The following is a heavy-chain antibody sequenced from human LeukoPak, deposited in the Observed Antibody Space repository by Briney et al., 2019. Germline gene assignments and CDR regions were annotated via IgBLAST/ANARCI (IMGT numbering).Heavy chain of an antibody. J-gene: IGHJ4*02. D-gene: IGHD6-13*01. V-gene: IGHV4-59*01. CDR3: ARASMGYSSSWYFDY. Sequence: SETLSLTCTVSGGSISSYYWSWIRQPPGKGLEWIGYIYHSGSSNYNPSLKSRVTISVDTSKKQFSLKLSSVTAADTAVYYCARASMGYSSSWYFDYWGQGTLVTVSS. CDR1: GGSISSYY. CDR2: IYHSGSS.